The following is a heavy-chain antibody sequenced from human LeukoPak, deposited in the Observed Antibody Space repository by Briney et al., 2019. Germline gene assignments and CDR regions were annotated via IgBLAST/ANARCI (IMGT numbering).Heavy chain of an antibody. D-gene: IGHD4-23*01. Sequence: SETLSLTCTVSGYSISSGYYWGWIRQPPGKGLEWIGDIYHTGSTYYNPSLKSRVTISIDTSKNQFSLKVNSVTAADTAVYYCARDQGAHGGNFRDYWGQGTLVTVSS. V-gene: IGHV4-38-2*02. CDR2: IYHTGST. J-gene: IGHJ4*02. CDR1: GYSISSGYY. CDR3: ARDQGAHGGNFRDY.